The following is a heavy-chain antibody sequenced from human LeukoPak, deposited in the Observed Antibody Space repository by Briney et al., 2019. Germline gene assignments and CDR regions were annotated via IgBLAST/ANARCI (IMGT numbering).Heavy chain of an antibody. CDR3: AGALSGSHSWAY. D-gene: IGHD1-26*01. CDR1: GGSISSYY. CDR2: IYYSGST. V-gene: IGHV4-59*01. Sequence: SETLSLTCTVSGGSISSYYWSWIRKPPGKGLEWIGYIYYSGSTAYNPSLTSRVTISVDTSKNQFSLKLSSVTAAATAVYYCAGALSGSHSWAYWGQGTLVTASS. J-gene: IGHJ4*02.